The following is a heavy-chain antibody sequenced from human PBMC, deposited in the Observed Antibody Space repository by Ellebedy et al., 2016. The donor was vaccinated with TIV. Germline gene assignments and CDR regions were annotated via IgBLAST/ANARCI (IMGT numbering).Heavy chain of an antibody. CDR1: GFTFNSFW. CDR3: ARHPTLGYGMDV. J-gene: IGHJ6*02. Sequence: GESLKISCAASGFTFNSFWMHWFRQAPGKGLVWVSRINIDGTSTTYADFVRGRFTVSRDNAKNTLYLQMNSLRAEDTAVYYCARHPTLGYGMDVWGQGTTVTVSS. CDR2: INIDGTST. V-gene: IGHV3-74*01. D-gene: IGHD3-16*01.